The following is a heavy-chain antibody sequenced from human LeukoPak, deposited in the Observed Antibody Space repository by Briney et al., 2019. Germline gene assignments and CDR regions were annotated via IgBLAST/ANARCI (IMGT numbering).Heavy chain of an antibody. J-gene: IGHJ4*02. CDR2: ISGSGDST. CDR3: AKDQVRDFWSGYSHRALDY. V-gene: IGHV3-23*01. Sequence: PGGSLRLSCAASGFTCSNYAMSWVRQAPGKGLEWVSAISGSGDSTDYADSVKGRFTISRDNSKNTLYLQMNSLRAEDTAVYYCAKDQVRDFWSGYSHRALDYWGQGTLVTVSS. CDR1: GFTCSNYA. D-gene: IGHD3-3*01.